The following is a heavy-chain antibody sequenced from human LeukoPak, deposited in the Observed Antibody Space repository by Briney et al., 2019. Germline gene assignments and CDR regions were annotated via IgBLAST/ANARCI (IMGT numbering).Heavy chain of an antibody. V-gene: IGHV1-24*01. J-gene: IGHJ4*02. CDR3: ATGAFSSGWYGAEEGY. Sequence: ASVKVSCKVSGYTLTELSMHWVRQAPGKGLEWMGGFDPEDGETIYAQKFKGRVTMTEDTSTDTAYMELSSLRSEDTAVYYCATGAFSSGWYGAEEGYWGQGTLVTVSS. D-gene: IGHD6-19*01. CDR2: FDPEDGET. CDR1: GYTLTELS.